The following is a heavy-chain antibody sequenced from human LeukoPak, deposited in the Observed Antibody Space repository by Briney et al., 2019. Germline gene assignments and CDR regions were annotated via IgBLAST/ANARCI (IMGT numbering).Heavy chain of an antibody. Sequence: SETLSLTCTVSGGSISSYYWSWIRQPPGKGLEWIGYIYYSGSTDYNPSLKSRVTISVDTSKNQFSLKLSSVTAADTAVYYCARDLDGYRGIDYWGQGTLVTVSS. J-gene: IGHJ4*02. CDR1: GGSISSYY. CDR2: IYYSGST. CDR3: ARDLDGYRGIDY. D-gene: IGHD5-24*01. V-gene: IGHV4-59*01.